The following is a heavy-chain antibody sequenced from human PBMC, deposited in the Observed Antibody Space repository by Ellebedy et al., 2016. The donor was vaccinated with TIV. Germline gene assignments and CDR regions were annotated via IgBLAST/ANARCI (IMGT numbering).Heavy chain of an antibody. CDR1: GGSFSGYY. V-gene: IGHV4-34*01. CDR2: INHSGST. D-gene: IGHD3-22*01. J-gene: IGHJ4*02. CDR3: AREPYYYDSSGYPTPGYFDY. Sequence: SETLSLXXAVYGGSFSGYYWSWIRQPPGQGLEWIGEINHSGSTNYNPSLKSRVTISVDTSKNQFSLKLSSVTAADTAVYYCAREPYYYDSSGYPTPGYFDYWGQGTLVTVSS.